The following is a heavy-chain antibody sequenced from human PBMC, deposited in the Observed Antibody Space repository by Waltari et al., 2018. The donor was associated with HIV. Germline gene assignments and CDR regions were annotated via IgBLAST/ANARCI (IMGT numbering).Heavy chain of an antibody. CDR2: IYYSGST. J-gene: IGHJ2*01. CDR3: ARLKVEMATIQFVGNYWYFDL. D-gene: IGHD5-12*01. Sequence: QVQLQESGPGLVKPSETLSLTCTVSGGSISSYYWSWIRQPPGKGLEWIGYIYYSGSTNYNPSLKSRVSIAVYTSKNQFSLKLSSVTAADTAVYYCARLKVEMATIQFVGNYWYFDLWGRGTLVTVSS. CDR1: GGSISSYY. V-gene: IGHV4-59*08.